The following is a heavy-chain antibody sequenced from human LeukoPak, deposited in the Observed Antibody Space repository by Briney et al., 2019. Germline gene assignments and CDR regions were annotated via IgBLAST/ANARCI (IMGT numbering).Heavy chain of an antibody. CDR1: GFTFSDYF. V-gene: IGHV3-23*01. CDR3: AKDLYYYGSGGPFDY. J-gene: IGHJ4*02. D-gene: IGHD3-10*01. CDR2: ISGSGGST. Sequence: PGGSLRLCCAASGFTFSDYFMSWIRQAPGKGLEWVSAISGSGGSTYYADSVKGRFTISRDNSKNTLYLQMNSLRAEDTAVYYCAKDLYYYGSGGPFDYWGQGTLVTVSS.